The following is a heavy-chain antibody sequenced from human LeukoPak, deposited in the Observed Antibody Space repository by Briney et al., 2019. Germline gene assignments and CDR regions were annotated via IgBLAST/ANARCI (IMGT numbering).Heavy chain of an antibody. D-gene: IGHD6-19*01. CDR1: GASISSSDYY. CDR2: IYYSGTT. J-gene: IGHJ4*02. CDR3: ARDLYSSGWGYFDY. Sequence: PSETLSLTCSVSGASISSSDYYWVWIRQSPGEGLEWIGSIYYSGTTYFNPSLKSRVTISVDTSKNQFSVKLSTVTAADTAVYYCARDLYSSGWGYFDYWGPGTLVAVSS. V-gene: IGHV4-39*02.